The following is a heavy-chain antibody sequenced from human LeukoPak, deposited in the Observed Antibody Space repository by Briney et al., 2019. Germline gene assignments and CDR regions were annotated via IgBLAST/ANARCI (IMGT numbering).Heavy chain of an antibody. Sequence: AGGSLRLSCAASGFTFSSYALSWVRQAPGKGLVCVSAISGSGGSTYSADSLKGRFTISRDNSKNTLYLQINSLRADDTAVFYCARGGLGSAFDNWGQGTLVTVSS. J-gene: IGHJ4*02. CDR1: GFTFSSYA. CDR2: ISGSGGST. D-gene: IGHD6-19*01. V-gene: IGHV3-23*01. CDR3: ARGGLGSAFDN.